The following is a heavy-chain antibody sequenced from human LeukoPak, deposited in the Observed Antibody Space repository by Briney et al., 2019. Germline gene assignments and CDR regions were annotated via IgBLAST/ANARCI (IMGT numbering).Heavy chain of an antibody. Sequence: SVKVSFKASGGTFSSYAISWVRQAPGQGLEWMGGIIPIFGTANYAQKFQGRVTITADESTSTAYMELSSLRSEDTAVYYCAAEVGCSSTSCFVDYWGQGTLVTVSS. CDR2: IIPIFGTA. V-gene: IGHV1-69*01. J-gene: IGHJ4*02. D-gene: IGHD2-2*01. CDR3: AAEVGCSSTSCFVDY. CDR1: GGTFSSYA.